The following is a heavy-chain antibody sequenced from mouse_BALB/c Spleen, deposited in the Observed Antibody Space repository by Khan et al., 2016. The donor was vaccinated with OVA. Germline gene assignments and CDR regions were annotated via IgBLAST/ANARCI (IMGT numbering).Heavy chain of an antibody. V-gene: IGHV1-77*01. CDR2: IYPGSGST. D-gene: IGHD1-1*01. Sequence: QIQLVQSRPELVKPGTSVKMSCKASGYTFTDYVISWVKQRTGQGLEWIGEIYPGSGSTYYNGKFKGKATLTADKSSNTAYMQLSSLTSEDSAVYFCARSYDGAWFAYWGQGTLVTVSA. J-gene: IGHJ3*01. CDR3: ARSYDGAWFAY. CDR1: GYTFTDYV.